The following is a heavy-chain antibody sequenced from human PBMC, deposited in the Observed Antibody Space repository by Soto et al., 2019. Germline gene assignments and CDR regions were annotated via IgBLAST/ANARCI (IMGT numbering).Heavy chain of an antibody. CDR2: VYHSGAT. CDR1: GDSIIGTGW. V-gene: IGHV4-4*02. Sequence: QVQLQESGPGLVRPSGTLSLTCAVSGDSIIGTGWWSWVRQSPGKGLDWIGEVYHSGATNYNPSLKSRVTISVDTSRNQFSLTLCSVTAADTAVYYCVRTGYYSLDVWGQGTTVTVSS. J-gene: IGHJ6*02. CDR3: VRTGYYSLDV. D-gene: IGHD3-22*01.